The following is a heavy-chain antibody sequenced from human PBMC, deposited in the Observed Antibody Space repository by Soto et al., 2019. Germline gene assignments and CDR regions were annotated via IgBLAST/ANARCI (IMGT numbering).Heavy chain of an antibody. Sequence: LRHSCAASGFTFTSYGMHWVRQAPGKGLEWMALILHDGSAEYYADSVKGRFTISRDNSKNTLYLQMNSLRAEDTAVYYCARSRDGYSFYFYYGMDGWGQGTTVTVSS. J-gene: IGHJ6*02. CDR2: ILHDGSAE. CDR3: ARSRDGYSFYFYYGMDG. V-gene: IGHV3-30*03. D-gene: IGHD4-4*01. CDR1: GFTFTSYG.